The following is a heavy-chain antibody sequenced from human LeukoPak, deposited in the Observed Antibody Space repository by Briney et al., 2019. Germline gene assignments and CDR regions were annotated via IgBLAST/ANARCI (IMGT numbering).Heavy chain of an antibody. CDR1: GGSISSSSYY. J-gene: IGHJ6*03. Sequence: PSETLSLTCTVSGGSISSSSYYWSWIRQPAGKGLEWIGRIYTSGTTDYNPSLRTRVTISVDASRNQFSLNLSSVTAADTAGYYCARWSGSVTARNYYYYMDVWGEGTTVTVSS. CDR2: IYTSGTT. CDR3: ARWSGSVTARNYYYYMDV. D-gene: IGHD6-6*01. V-gene: IGHV4-61*02.